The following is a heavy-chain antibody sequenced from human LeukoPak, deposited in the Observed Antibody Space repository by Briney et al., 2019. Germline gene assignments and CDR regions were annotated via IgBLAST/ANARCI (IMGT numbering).Heavy chain of an antibody. CDR2: ISAYNGNT. Sequence: ASVKVSCKASGYTFTSYGISWVRQAPGQGLEWMGWISAYNGNTNYAQKLQGRVTMTTDTSTSTAYMELRSLRSDDTAVYYCARSNPHHLYGSGWFYYYYGMDVWGQGTTVTVSS. V-gene: IGHV1-18*01. CDR1: GYTFTSYG. CDR3: ARSNPHHLYGSGWFYYYYGMDV. J-gene: IGHJ6*02. D-gene: IGHD6-19*01.